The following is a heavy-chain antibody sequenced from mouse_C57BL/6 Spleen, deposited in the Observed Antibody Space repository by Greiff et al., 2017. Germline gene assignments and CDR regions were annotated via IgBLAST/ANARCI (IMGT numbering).Heavy chain of an antibody. CDR3: ARLEIDLYPQYYAMDY. V-gene: IGHV1-72*01. D-gene: IGHD1-3*01. CDR1: GYTFTSYW. CDR2: IDPNSGGT. J-gene: IGHJ4*01. Sequence: QVQLQQPGAELVKPGASVKLSCKASGYTFTSYWMHWVKQRPGRGLEWIGRIDPNSGGTKYNEKFKSKATLTVDKPSSTAYMQLSSLTSEDSAVYYCARLEIDLYPQYYAMDYWGQGTSVTVSS.